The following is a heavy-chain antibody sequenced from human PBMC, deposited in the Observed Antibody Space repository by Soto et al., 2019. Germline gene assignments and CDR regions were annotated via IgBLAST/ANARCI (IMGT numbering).Heavy chain of an antibody. CDR1: GFTFSTYA. CDR3: APNVYSDAWYGADVT. CDR2: INYSGSAT. J-gene: IGHJ5*02. D-gene: IGHD6-19*01. Sequence: GGSLRRSCAASGFTFSTYAMTWVRQAPGKGLQWVSSINYSGSATYYADSVKGRFTISRDNTKNTLYLQMNSLRAEDTATYFCAPNVYSDAWYGADVTWGQGTLVTVSS. V-gene: IGHV3-23*01.